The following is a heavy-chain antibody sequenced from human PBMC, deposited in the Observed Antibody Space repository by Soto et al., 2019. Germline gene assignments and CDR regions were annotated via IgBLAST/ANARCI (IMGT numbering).Heavy chain of an antibody. D-gene: IGHD4-17*01. CDR1: GFTLSNFW. J-gene: IGHJ3*02. V-gene: IGHV3-7*01. CDR3: LVTTSAFDI. CDR2: IKQGGVEK. Sequence: EVQLVESGGALAQPGGSLRLSCAASGFTLSNFWVNWVRQAPGKGLEWVANIKQGGVEKNYVDSVKGRFTISRDDTKNSLFLQMNNLRAEDAAIYYCLVTTSAFDIWARGTTVTVSS.